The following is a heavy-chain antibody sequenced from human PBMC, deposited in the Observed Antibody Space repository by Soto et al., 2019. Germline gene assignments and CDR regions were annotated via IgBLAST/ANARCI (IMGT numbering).Heavy chain of an antibody. Sequence: GGSLRLSCAASGFTFSSYSMNWVRQAPGKGLEWVSSISSSTNYIYYADSVKGRFTISRDNAKNSLFLQMNSLRAEDTAVYYCARVGAAADYYGMDVWGQGTTVTVSS. V-gene: IGHV3-21*01. CDR3: ARVGAAADYYGMDV. CDR1: GFTFSSYS. J-gene: IGHJ6*02. D-gene: IGHD6-13*01. CDR2: ISSSTNYI.